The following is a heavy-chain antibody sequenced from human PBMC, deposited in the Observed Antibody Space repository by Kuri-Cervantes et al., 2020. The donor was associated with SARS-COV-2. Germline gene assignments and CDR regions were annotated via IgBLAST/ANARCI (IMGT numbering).Heavy chain of an antibody. V-gene: IGHV4-4*02. J-gene: IGHJ6*02. Sequence: GSLRLSCAVSGGSISSSNWWRWVRQPPGRGLEWIVESYHSGGNNYNPSLKSRVTVSVDTSKNQFSLKLSSVTAADTAVYYCSRGRITMVRGVLAFYYYYSMDVWGQGTTVTVSS. D-gene: IGHD3-10*01. CDR3: SRGRITMVRGVLAFYYYYSMDV. CDR1: GGSISSSNW. CDR2: SYHSGGN.